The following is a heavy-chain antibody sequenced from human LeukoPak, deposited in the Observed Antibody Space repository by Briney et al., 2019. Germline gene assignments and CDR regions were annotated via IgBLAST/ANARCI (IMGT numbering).Heavy chain of an antibody. CDR3: ARGTTYYYDSSDMANDY. D-gene: IGHD3-22*01. Sequence: SGGSLRLSCAASGFTFSSYAMHWVRQAPGKGLEWVAVISYDGSNKYYADSVKGRFTISRDNSKNTLYLQMNSLRAEDTAVYYCARGTTYYYDSSDMANDYWGQGTLVTVSS. CDR2: ISYDGSNK. J-gene: IGHJ4*02. CDR1: GFTFSSYA. V-gene: IGHV3-30-3*01.